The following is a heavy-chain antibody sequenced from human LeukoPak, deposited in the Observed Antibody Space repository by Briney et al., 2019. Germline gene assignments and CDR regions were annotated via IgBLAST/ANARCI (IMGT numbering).Heavy chain of an antibody. CDR1: GFTFDDYA. CDR3: AKSVGYSSGTDFDY. CDR2: ISWNSGSK. J-gene: IGHJ4*02. V-gene: IGHV3-9*01. Sequence: GGSLRLSCAASGFTFDDYAMHWVRQAPGKGLEWVSGISWNSGSKGYADSVKGRFAISRDNAKNSLYLQMNSLRAEDTALYYCAKSVGYSSGTDFDYWGQGTLVTVSS. D-gene: IGHD6-19*01.